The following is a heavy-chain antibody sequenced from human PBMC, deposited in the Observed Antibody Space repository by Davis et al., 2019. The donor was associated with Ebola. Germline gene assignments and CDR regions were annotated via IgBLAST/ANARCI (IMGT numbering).Heavy chain of an antibody. CDR3: AKEMRGLGAFDL. J-gene: IGHJ3*01. V-gene: IGHV3-30-3*01. CDR1: GFTFSNYA. D-gene: IGHD3-16*01. CDR2: IFYDGDRK. Sequence: PGGSLRLSCAASGFTFSNYALHWVRQAPGKGLEWVAVIFYDGDRKYYADSVKGRFTISRDTSKNTLYLQMNSLRADDTAVYFCAKEMRGLGAFDLWGQGTLVTVAS.